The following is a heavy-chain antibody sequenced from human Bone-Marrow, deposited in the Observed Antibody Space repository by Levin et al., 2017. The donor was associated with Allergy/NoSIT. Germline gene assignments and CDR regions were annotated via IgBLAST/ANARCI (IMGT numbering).Heavy chain of an antibody. J-gene: IGHJ4*02. CDR2: ISSDGSST. V-gene: IGHV3-74*01. Sequence: GGSLRLSCAASGFTFSSYWMHWVRQAPGKGLVWVARISSDGSSTRYADSVKGRFTISRDNAKNALYLQMNSLTAEETAVYFCARALRYCSGSDCYQTIDSWGQGTLVTVSS. CDR1: GFTFSSYW. D-gene: IGHD2-21*01. CDR3: ARALRYCSGSDCYQTIDS.